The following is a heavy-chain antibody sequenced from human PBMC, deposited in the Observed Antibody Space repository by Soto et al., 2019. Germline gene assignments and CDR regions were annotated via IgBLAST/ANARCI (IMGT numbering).Heavy chain of an antibody. CDR2: ISGSGGST. CDR3: SKDRGITFLGVVTANGFDP. D-gene: IGHD3-3*01. Sequence: PGGSLRLSCAASGLTFSSYAMSWVRQAPGKGLEWVSAISGSGGSTYYADSVKGRFTISRDNSKNTLYLQMNSLRAEDTAVYYCSKDRGITFLGVVTANGFDPWGQGTLVTVSS. CDR1: GLTFSSYA. J-gene: IGHJ5*02. V-gene: IGHV3-23*01.